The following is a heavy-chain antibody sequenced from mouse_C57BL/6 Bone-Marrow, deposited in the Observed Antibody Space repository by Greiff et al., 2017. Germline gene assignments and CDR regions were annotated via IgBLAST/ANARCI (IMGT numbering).Heavy chain of an antibody. V-gene: IGHV14-1*01. D-gene: IGHD1-1*01. CDR2: IDPEDGDT. J-gene: IGHJ3*01. CDR3: TTPFTTVVATRAY. CDR1: GFNIKDYY. Sequence: VQLKESGAELVRPGASVKLSCTASGFNIKDYYMHWVKQRPEQGLEWIGRIDPEDGDTEYAPKFQGKDTMTADTSSNTAYLQLSSLTSEDTAVYYCTTPFTTVVATRAYWGQGTLVTVSA.